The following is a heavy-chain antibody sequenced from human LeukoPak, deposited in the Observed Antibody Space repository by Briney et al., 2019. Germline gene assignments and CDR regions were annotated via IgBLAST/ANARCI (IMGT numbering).Heavy chain of an antibody. Sequence: PGGSLRLSCAASRFTFSRYGMHWVRQAPGKGLEWVAFIRYDGSNKHYADSVKGRFTISRDNSKNTLYLQMNRLRAEDTAIYYCAKDSRSSGWYNWFDPWGQGTLVTVSS. CDR3: AKDSRSSGWYNWFDP. J-gene: IGHJ5*02. CDR1: RFTFSRYG. D-gene: IGHD6-19*01. V-gene: IGHV3-30*02. CDR2: IRYDGSNK.